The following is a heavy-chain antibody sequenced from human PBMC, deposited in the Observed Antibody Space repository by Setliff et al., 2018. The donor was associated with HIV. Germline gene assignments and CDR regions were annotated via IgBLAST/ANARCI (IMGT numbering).Heavy chain of an antibody. CDR3: ARDSSTSSGVVWFDP. Sequence: PGGSLRLSCAASGFSFSNAWMDWVRQAPGKGLEWVGRGYTKTDGGTTDYAAPVKGRFTISRDNAKNSLSLLMTSLRADDTAVYYCARDSSTSSGVVWFDPWGQGTLVTVSS. CDR2: GYTKTDGGTT. CDR1: GFSFSNAW. J-gene: IGHJ5*02. D-gene: IGHD2-2*01. V-gene: IGHV3-15*07.